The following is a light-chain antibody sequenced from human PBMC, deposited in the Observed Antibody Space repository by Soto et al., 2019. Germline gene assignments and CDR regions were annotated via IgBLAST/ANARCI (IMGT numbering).Light chain of an antibody. J-gene: IGLJ2*01. Sequence: QAVVTQEPSLTVSPGGTVTLTCGSSTGAVTSGHYPYWFQQKPGQAPRTLIYDTRKKHSWTPARFSGSLLGGKAALTLSGAQPEDEAEYYCLLSYSGARLFGGGTQLTVL. V-gene: IGLV7-46*01. CDR2: DTR. CDR3: LLSYSGARL. CDR1: TGAVTSGHY.